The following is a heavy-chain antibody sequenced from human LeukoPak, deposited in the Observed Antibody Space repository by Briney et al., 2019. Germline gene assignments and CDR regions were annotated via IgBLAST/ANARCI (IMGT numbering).Heavy chain of an antibody. CDR2: INHSGST. CDR1: GGSFSGYY. Sequence: SETLSLTCAVYGGSFSGYYWSWIRQPPGKGLEWIGEINHSGSTNYNPSLKSRVTISVDTSKNQFSLKLSSVTAADAAVYYCARGGFRRIVVVNRSYYFDYWGQGTLVTVSS. V-gene: IGHV4-34*01. D-gene: IGHD3-22*01. CDR3: ARGGFRRIVVVNRSYYFDY. J-gene: IGHJ4*02.